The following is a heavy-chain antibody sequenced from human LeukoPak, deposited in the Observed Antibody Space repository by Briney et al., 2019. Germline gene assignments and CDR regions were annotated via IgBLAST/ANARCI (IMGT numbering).Heavy chain of an antibody. J-gene: IGHJ4*02. CDR3: ANRELKYDSSGYYPIYFDY. D-gene: IGHD3-22*01. V-gene: IGHV3-23*01. Sequence: GGSLRLSCAASGFTFSSYAMSWVRQAPGKGLEWVSGISGSGGSTYYADSVKGRFTISRDNSKNTLYLQMNSLRAEDTAVYYCANRELKYDSSGYYPIYFDYWGQGTLVTVSS. CDR1: GFTFSSYA. CDR2: ISGSGGST.